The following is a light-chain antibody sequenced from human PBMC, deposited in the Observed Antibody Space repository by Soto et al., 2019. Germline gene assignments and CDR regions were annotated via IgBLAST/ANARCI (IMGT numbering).Light chain of an antibody. J-gene: IGKJ1*01. CDR3: QQSYSSPPT. CDR2: VAS. CDR1: QSISSY. V-gene: IGKV1-39*01. Sequence: DIQMTQSPSSLSASVGDRVTITCRASQSISSYLNWYQQKPGKAPKLLIHVASSLQSGVPSRFSGSGSGTDFTLTINSLQPEDFATYYCQQSYSSPPTFGQGTKVEIK.